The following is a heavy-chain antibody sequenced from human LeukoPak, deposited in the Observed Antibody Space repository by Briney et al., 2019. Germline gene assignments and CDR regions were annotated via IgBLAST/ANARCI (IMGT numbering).Heavy chain of an antibody. D-gene: IGHD1-26*01. CDR1: GFTFSTYW. CDR2: IKADGGEK. J-gene: IGHJ4*02. CDR3: ANHVGGSGSYLVY. V-gene: IGHV3-7*01. Sequence: PGGSLRLSCAASGFTFSTYWMNWSRQTPGKGLEWVAKIKADGGEKDHVASVKGRFTISRDNAKNSLYLQMNSLRVEDTAVYYCANHVGGSGSYLVYWGQGTLVTVSS.